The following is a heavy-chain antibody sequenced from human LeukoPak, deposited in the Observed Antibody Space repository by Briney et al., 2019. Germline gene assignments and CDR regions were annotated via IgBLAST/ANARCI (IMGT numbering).Heavy chain of an antibody. CDR3: ARDRIGGSYSWFDP. CDR1: GFTFSSYS. J-gene: IGHJ5*02. D-gene: IGHD1-26*01. Sequence: GGSLRLSCAASGFTFSSYSMNWVRQAPGKGLEWVSSISSSSSYIYYADSVKGRFTISRDNAKNSLYLQMNSLRAEDTAVYYCARDRIGGSYSWFDPWGQGTLATVSS. V-gene: IGHV3-21*01. CDR2: ISSSSSYI.